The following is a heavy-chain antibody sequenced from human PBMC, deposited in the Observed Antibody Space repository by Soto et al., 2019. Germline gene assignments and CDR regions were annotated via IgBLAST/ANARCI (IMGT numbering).Heavy chain of an antibody. Sequence: PSETLSLTCAVYGGSFSGYYWSWIRPPPGKGLEWIGEINHSGSTNNTPSPQSRVTISVDTSKNQFSLKLSSVTAADTAVYYCAKNGFWSGSHYYYYYGMDVWGQGTTVT. V-gene: IGHV4-34*01. J-gene: IGHJ6*02. CDR1: GGSFSGYY. CDR2: INHSGST. D-gene: IGHD3-3*01. CDR3: AKNGFWSGSHYYYYYGMDV.